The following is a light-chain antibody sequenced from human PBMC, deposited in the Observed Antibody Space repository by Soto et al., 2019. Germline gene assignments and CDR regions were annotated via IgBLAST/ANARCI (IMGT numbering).Light chain of an antibody. V-gene: IGKV3-20*01. J-gene: IGKJ1*01. CDR2: GAS. CDR3: QQYGSSPWT. Sequence: EIVLTQSPGTLSFSPGERATFSCRASQSVSSNYLAWYQQKPGQAPRLLTYGASSRATGIPDRFSGSGSGTDFTLTITRLEPEDFAVYYCQQYGSSPWTFGQGTKVDIK. CDR1: QSVSSNY.